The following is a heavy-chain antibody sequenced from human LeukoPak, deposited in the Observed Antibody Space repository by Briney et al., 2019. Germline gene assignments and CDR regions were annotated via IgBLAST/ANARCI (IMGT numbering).Heavy chain of an antibody. CDR2: IKKDGSEK. Sequence: GGSLRLSCAASGFTFSNYWMNWVRQAPGKGLEWVANIKKDGSEKNYVDSVKGRFTITRDNAKNSLYLQLNSLRAEDTAVYYCASTNSFDFWGQGTLVTVSS. CDR1: GFTFSNYW. J-gene: IGHJ4*02. V-gene: IGHV3-7*03. CDR3: ASTNSFDF. D-gene: IGHD2-8*01.